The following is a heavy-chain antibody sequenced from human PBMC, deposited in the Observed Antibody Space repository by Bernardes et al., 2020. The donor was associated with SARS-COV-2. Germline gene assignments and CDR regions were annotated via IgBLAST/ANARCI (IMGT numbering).Heavy chain of an antibody. D-gene: IGHD6-25*01. Sequence: ASVKVSCQASGFTLPYFYMHWVRQAPGQGLEWMGGIDPTDGRTNYPQKLQDRVTMTSDTSTSSVYMELSSLTSEDAAVYYWARAGGGAASIDVWGQATLVT. CDR3: ARAGGGAASIDV. CDR1: GFTLPYFY. V-gene: IGHV1-46*01. J-gene: IGHJ3*01. CDR2: IDPTDGRT.